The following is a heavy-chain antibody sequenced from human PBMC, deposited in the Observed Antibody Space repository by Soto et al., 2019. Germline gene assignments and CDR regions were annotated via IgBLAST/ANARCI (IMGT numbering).Heavy chain of an antibody. Sequence: EVQLLESGGGLVQPGGSLRLSCAASGFTFSSYAMSWVRQAPGKGLEWVSAISGSGGSTYYADSVKGRFTISRDNSKNTLYLQMNSLRAEDTAVYYWAKDGSAAPYYYYYYMDVWGKGTTVTVSS. D-gene: IGHD2-2*01. CDR3: AKDGSAAPYYYYYYMDV. CDR1: GFTFSSYA. J-gene: IGHJ6*03. V-gene: IGHV3-23*01. CDR2: ISGSGGST.